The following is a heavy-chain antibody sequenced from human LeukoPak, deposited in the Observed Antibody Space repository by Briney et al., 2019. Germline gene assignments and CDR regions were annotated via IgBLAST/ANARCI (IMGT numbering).Heavy chain of an antibody. CDR2: ISSSSSYI. V-gene: IGHV3-21*01. Sequence: GGSLRLSCAASGFTFSGHTVNWVRQAPGKGLEWVSLISSSSSYIKYADSVKGRFTISRDNAKDSLYLQMNNLRADDTAMYYCARDYYTSGSSARTDYWGQGTLVTVSS. CDR3: ARDYYTSGSSARTDY. J-gene: IGHJ4*02. D-gene: IGHD3-10*01. CDR1: GFTFSGHT.